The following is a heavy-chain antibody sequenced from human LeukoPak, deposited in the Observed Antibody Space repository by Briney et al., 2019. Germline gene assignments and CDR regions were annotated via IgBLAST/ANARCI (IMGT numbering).Heavy chain of an antibody. CDR1: GFSPWSSE. J-gene: IGHJ5*02. D-gene: IGHD2-8*01. V-gene: IGHV3-48*03. CDR3: ARDTVNGPFVISLDL. Sequence: GGSLRLSCAASGFSPWSSEMNWVRQAPGKGPEWVAHINSADEVEYYTDSVRGRFTMSRDNAKDLLYLHLNSLRDEDTAVYYCARDTVNGPFVISLDLWGQGVLVTVSS. CDR2: INSADEVE.